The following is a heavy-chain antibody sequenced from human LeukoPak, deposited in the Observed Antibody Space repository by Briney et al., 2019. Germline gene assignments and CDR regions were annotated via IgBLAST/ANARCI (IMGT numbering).Heavy chain of an antibody. CDR1: GYTFTSYD. D-gene: IGHD1-26*01. CDR2: INRNSGNT. Sequence: GASVKVSCKASGYTFTSYDINWVRRATGQGLEWMGWINRNSGNTGYAQNFQGRLTMTRDTSINTAYMELSTLRSEDTAVYYCARVTGSIDYWGQVTLVTVSS. V-gene: IGHV1-8*01. J-gene: IGHJ4*02. CDR3: ARVTGSIDY.